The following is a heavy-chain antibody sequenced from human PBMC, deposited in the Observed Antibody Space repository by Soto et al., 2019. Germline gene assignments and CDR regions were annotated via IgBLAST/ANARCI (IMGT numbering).Heavy chain of an antibody. Sequence: SETLSLTCTVSGVIVTRGTYYWSWIRQPPGKGLEWIGYIYYSGSTNYNPSLKSRVTISVDTSMNQFSLKLSSVTAVDTAVYYCARELDSSGYPRFDPWGQGTLVTVS. D-gene: IGHD3-22*01. V-gene: IGHV4-61*01. J-gene: IGHJ5*02. CDR3: ARELDSSGYPRFDP. CDR1: GVIVTRGTYY. CDR2: IYYSGST.